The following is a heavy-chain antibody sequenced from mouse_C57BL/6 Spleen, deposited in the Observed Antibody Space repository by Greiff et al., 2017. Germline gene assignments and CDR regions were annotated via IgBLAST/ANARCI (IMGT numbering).Heavy chain of an antibody. CDR2: ISSGGSYT. Sequence: EVKLMESGGDLVKPGGSLKLSCAASGFTFSSYGMSWVRQTPDKRLEWVATISSGGSYTYYPDSVKGRFTISRDNAKNTLYLQMSSLKSEDTAMYYCARQAVYYDYDRCYFDYWGQGTTLTVSS. CDR1: GFTFSSYG. J-gene: IGHJ2*01. CDR3: ARQAVYYDYDRCYFDY. D-gene: IGHD2-4*01. V-gene: IGHV5-6*01.